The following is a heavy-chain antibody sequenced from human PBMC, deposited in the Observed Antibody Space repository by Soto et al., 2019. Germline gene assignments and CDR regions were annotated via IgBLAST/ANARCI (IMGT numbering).Heavy chain of an antibody. V-gene: IGHV4-31*03. J-gene: IGHJ4*02. CDR2: IYHSGTT. D-gene: IGHD5-12*01. Sequence: QVQLQESGPGLMKPSQTLSLTCTVSGASISSGGYYWSWIRQHPGKGLEWIGYIYHSGTTSYNPSIKSRVTISVDTSNDQFSLKLSFVTAADTAVYYCARDHSGYDFLDYWGQGTLVTVSS. CDR3: ARDHSGYDFLDY. CDR1: GASISSGGYY.